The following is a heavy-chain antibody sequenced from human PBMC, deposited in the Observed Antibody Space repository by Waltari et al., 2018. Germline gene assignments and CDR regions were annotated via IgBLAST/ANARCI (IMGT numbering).Heavy chain of an antibody. D-gene: IGHD3-22*01. CDR3: ARDDSTGYSYFDY. V-gene: IGHV3-74*01. J-gene: IGHJ4*02. CDR1: GLSFRSYW. CDR2: INSDGSSS. Sequence: EVQLVESGGGLVQPGGSLRLSCAASGLSFRSYWLHWVRQAPGKGLVWVSRINSDGSSSSHADSVKGRFTISRDNAKNTLYLQMNSLRVEDTAVYYCARDDSTGYSYFDYWGQGTLVTVSS.